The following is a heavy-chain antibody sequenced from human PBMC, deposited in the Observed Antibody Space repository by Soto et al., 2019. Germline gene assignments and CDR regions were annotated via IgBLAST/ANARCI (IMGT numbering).Heavy chain of an antibody. CDR3: ARPYSSGWYYRY. Sequence: QITLKESGPTLVKPTQTLTLTCTFSGFSLSTSGVGVGWIRQPPGKALEWLALIYWDDDKRYSPSRKSRLTLTKDTPKNRVVLTMTNMDPVDTATYYCARPYSSGWYYRYWGQGTLVTVSS. CDR1: GFSLSTSGVG. CDR2: IYWDDDK. V-gene: IGHV2-5*02. J-gene: IGHJ4*02. D-gene: IGHD6-19*01.